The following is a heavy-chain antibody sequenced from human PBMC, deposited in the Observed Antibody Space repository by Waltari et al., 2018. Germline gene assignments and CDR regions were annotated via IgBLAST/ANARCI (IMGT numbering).Heavy chain of an antibody. CDR2: ISDSGVIT. CDR1: GFNFISYA. Sequence: EEHLLESGGGLAQPGGSLRLSCAASGFNFISYAMSWVRQAPGKGLEWVSGISDSGVITKYADSVKGRFTVSRDNSKNTVFLHLNSLRAEDTAVYYCARERHPLMEVGYLLALDPWGQGTLVTVSS. J-gene: IGHJ5*02. V-gene: IGHV3-23*01. CDR3: ARERHPLMEVGYLLALDP. D-gene: IGHD2-21*01.